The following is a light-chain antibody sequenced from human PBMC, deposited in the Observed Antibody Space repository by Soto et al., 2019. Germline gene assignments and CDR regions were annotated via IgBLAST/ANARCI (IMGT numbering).Light chain of an antibody. CDR2: AAS. J-gene: IGKJ2*01. CDR1: QGISSY. V-gene: IGKV1-8*01. Sequence: AIRMTQAPSSLSASTGDRVTITWRASQGISSYLAWYQQKPGKAPKLLIYAASTLHSGAPSRFSGSRSGTAFTPNISCLQSEDFATYYCQQYYSYPRTFGHGNKVEIK. CDR3: QQYYSYPRT.